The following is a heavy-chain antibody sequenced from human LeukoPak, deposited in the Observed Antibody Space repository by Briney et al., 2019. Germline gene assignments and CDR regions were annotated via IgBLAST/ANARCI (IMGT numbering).Heavy chain of an antibody. D-gene: IGHD5-18*01. CDR1: GGSISNFH. CDR3: AKRSAYSYGYNS. V-gene: IGHV4-59*08. Sequence: PSQTPSPTRNVSGGSISNFHRGWVAQPPREGQGGIGDIYYTGITNYNPSLKSRVTISIDASKNQFSLKLSSVTAADTAMYYCAKRSAYSYGYNSWGQGTLVTVSS. J-gene: IGHJ4*02. CDR2: IYYTGIT.